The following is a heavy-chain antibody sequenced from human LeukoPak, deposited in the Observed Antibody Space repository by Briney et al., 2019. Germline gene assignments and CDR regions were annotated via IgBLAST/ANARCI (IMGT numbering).Heavy chain of an antibody. J-gene: IGHJ4*02. CDR3: ARGGSGYDFYFDY. Sequence: AASAKVSCKASGGTFSSYAISWVRQAPGQGLEWMGGIIPIFGTANYAQKFQGRVTITTDESTSTAYMELSSLRSEDTAVYYCARGGSGYDFYFDYWGQGTLVTVSS. CDR1: GGTFSSYA. CDR2: IIPIFGTA. D-gene: IGHD5-12*01. V-gene: IGHV1-69*05.